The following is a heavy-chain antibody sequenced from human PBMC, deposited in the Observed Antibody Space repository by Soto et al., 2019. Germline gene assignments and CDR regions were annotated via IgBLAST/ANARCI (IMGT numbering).Heavy chain of an antibody. J-gene: IGHJ4*02. Sequence: ASVKVSCKASGYTFTSYYIHWVRQAPGQGLEWMGMINPSGGSATYTQNFQGRVTMTRDTSTSTMYLELSSLRSEDTAVYYCARSRQTDYWGQGTLVTVSS. CDR1: GYTFTSYY. V-gene: IGHV1-46*01. CDR3: ARSRQTDY. CDR2: INPSGGSA.